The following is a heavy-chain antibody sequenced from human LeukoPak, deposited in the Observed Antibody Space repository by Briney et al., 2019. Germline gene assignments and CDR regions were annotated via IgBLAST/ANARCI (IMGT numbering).Heavy chain of an antibody. Sequence: ASVKVSCKGSRYTFTSYDINSVRQAPGQGLEWMGWMNPNRGNTGYAQKFQGRVTMTRNNSISTAYMELSSLRSEDTAVYYCARVLAADHGLYNWFDPWGQGTLVTVSS. CDR2: MNPNRGNT. D-gene: IGHD6-13*01. V-gene: IGHV1-8*01. J-gene: IGHJ5*02. CDR1: RYTFTSYD. CDR3: ARVLAADHGLYNWFDP.